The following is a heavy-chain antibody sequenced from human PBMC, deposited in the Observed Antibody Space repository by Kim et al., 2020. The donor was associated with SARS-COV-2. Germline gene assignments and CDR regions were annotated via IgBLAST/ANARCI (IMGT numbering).Heavy chain of an antibody. J-gene: IGHJ1*01. Sequence: SRVTISVDTSKNQFSLKLSSVTAADTAVYYCARHSGRFRVGATRAEYFQHWGQGTLVTVSS. CDR3: ARHSGRFRVGATRAEYFQH. D-gene: IGHD1-26*01. V-gene: IGHV4-39*01.